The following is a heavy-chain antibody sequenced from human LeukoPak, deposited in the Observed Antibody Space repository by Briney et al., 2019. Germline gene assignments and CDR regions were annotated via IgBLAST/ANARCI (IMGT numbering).Heavy chain of an antibody. D-gene: IGHD3-10*01. J-gene: IGHJ5*02. Sequence: PGGSLRLSCAASGFTFSSYAMSWVRQAPGEGLEWVSAISGSGGSTYYADSVKGRFTISRDNSNNTLYLQMNSLRAEDTAVYYCASSTYYYGSGSYYNPKWFDPRGQGTLVTVSS. CDR3: ASSTYYYGSGSYYNPKWFDP. V-gene: IGHV3-23*01. CDR2: ISGSGGST. CDR1: GFTFSSYA.